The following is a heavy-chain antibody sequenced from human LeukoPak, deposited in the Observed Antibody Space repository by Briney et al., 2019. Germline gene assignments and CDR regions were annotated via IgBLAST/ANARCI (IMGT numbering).Heavy chain of an antibody. CDR2: IKRDGTAK. Sequence: GGSLRLSCGASGSSFSEYWMSWVRQAPGKGLEWVANIKRDGTAKYYVDSVKGRFTMSRDNDKNSLYLQMNSLRVEDTAVYYCARDSTSDTLGYWGQGTLVTVSS. D-gene: IGHD2-2*02. CDR1: GSSFSEYW. CDR3: ARDSTSDTLGY. V-gene: IGHV3-7*01. J-gene: IGHJ4*02.